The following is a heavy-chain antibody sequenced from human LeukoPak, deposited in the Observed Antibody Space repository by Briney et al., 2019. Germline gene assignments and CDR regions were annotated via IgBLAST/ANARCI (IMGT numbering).Heavy chain of an antibody. J-gene: IGHJ6*02. CDR3: ARDLPPGGIAAAGHYYYYGMDV. Sequence: PSGTLSLTCAVSGGSISSSNWWSWVRQPPGKGLEWIGEIYHSGSTNYNPSLKSRVTISVDKSKNQFSLKLSSVTAADTAVYYCARDLPPGGIAAAGHYYYYGMDVWGQGTTVTVSS. CDR1: GGSISSSNW. V-gene: IGHV4-4*02. CDR2: IYHSGST. D-gene: IGHD6-13*01.